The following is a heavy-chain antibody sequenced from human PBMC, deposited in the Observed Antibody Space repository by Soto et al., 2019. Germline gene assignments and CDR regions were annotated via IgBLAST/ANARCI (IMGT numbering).Heavy chain of an antibody. V-gene: IGHV3-23*01. CDR2: ISGSGGST. Sequence: EVQLLESGGGLVQPGGSLRLSCAASGFTFSSYAMSWVRQAPGKGLEWVSAISGSGGSTYYADSVKGRFTISRDNSKNPLYLKMNSVRAEDTAVYYWARRSSGWYVDYWGPGTLVTVSS. CDR1: GFTFSSYA. J-gene: IGHJ4*02. CDR3: ARRSSGWYVDY. D-gene: IGHD6-19*01.